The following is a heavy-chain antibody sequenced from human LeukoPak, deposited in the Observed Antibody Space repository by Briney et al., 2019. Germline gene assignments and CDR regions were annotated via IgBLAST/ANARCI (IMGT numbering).Heavy chain of an antibody. V-gene: IGHV3-33*06. CDR2: IWYDGSNK. CDR3: AKNQRDFWSGYFGGAFDI. CDR1: GFTFSSYG. Sequence: GRSLRLSCAASGFTFSSYGMHWVRQAPGKGLEWVAVIWYDGSNKYYADSVKGRFTISRDNSKNTLYLQMNSLRAEDTAVYYCAKNQRDFWSGYFGGAFDIWGQGTMVTVSS. J-gene: IGHJ3*02. D-gene: IGHD3-3*01.